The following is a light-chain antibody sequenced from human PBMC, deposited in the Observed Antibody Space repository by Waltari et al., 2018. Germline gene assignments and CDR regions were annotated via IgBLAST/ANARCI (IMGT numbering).Light chain of an antibody. Sequence: DIVMTQSPDSLAVSLGERATINCKSSQSLLYSSNNKNYLAWYQQKPGQPPKLLIYWASTRESGVPDRFSGSGSGAVFTLTISSLQAEDVAVYYCQQYYSTPRTFGQGTKLEI. V-gene: IGKV4-1*01. J-gene: IGKJ2*01. CDR3: QQYYSTPRT. CDR1: QSLLYSSNNKNY. CDR2: WAS.